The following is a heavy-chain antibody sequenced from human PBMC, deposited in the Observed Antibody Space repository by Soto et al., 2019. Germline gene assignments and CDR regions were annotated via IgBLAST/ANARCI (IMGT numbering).Heavy chain of an antibody. CDR1: GGTFSSYA. Sequence: GASVKVSCKASGGTFSSYAISWVRQAPGQGLEWMGGIIPIFGTANYAQKFQDRVTITADESTSTAYMELSSLRSEDTAVYYCARGRYSSGWLQGWFDPWGQGTLVTVSS. V-gene: IGHV1-69*13. CDR3: ARGRYSSGWLQGWFDP. CDR2: IIPIFGTA. J-gene: IGHJ5*02. D-gene: IGHD6-19*01.